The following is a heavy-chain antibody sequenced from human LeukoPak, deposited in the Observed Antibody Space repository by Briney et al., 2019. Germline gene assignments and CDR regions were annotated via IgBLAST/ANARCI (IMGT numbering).Heavy chain of an antibody. D-gene: IGHD3-22*01. J-gene: IGHJ4*02. CDR2: MSYSGST. Sequence: SETLSLTCTVSGGSISSYYWSWIRQSPGKGLEWIGYMSYSGSTNHNRSLKSRVTISLDTSKNQFFLKLTSVTAEDTAVYYCARHGGYYYDSSGRHFDYWGQGTLVTVSS. CDR1: GGSISSYY. V-gene: IGHV4-59*08. CDR3: ARHGGYYYDSSGRHFDY.